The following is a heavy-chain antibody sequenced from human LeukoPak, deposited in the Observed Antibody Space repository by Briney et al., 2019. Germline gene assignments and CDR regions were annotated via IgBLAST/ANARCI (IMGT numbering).Heavy chain of an antibody. D-gene: IGHD1-26*01. CDR3: ARDPHHSGSYWSWFDP. CDR1: GYTVTGCY. CDR2: INPNSGGT. J-gene: IGHJ5*02. Sequence: ASVKVSFKASGYTVTGCYMHWVRQAPGQGLEGMGWINPNSGGTNYAQKFQGRVTMTRDTSISTAYMELSRLRSDDTAVYYCARDPHHSGSYWSWFDPWGQGTLVTVSS. V-gene: IGHV1-2*02.